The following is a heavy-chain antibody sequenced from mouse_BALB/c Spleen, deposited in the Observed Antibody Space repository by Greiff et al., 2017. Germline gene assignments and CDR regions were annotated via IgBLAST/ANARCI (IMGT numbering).Heavy chain of an antibody. V-gene: IGHV3-2*02. Sequence: EVQLQESGPGLVKPSQSLSLTCTVTGYSITSDYAWNWIRQFPGNKLEWMGYISYSGSTSYNPSLKSRISITRDTSKNQFFLQLNSVTTEDTATYYCARFYYGSSYFDYWGQGTTLTVSS. CDR1: GYSITSDYA. J-gene: IGHJ2*01. D-gene: IGHD1-1*01. CDR3: ARFYYGSSYFDY. CDR2: ISYSGST.